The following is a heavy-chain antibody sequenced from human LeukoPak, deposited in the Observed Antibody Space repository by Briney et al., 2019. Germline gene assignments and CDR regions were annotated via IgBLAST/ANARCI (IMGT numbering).Heavy chain of an antibody. CDR1: GYTFTGYY. CDR3: ARDRGIAARLVGY. D-gene: IGHD6-6*01. V-gene: IGHV1-2*02. J-gene: IGHJ4*02. Sequence: ASVKVSCKASGYTFTGYYMHWVRQAPGQGLEWMGWINPNSGGTNYAQKFQGRVTMTRDTSISTAYMELSRLRSDDTAVYYCARDRGIAARLVGYWGQGTLVTVSS. CDR2: INPNSGGT.